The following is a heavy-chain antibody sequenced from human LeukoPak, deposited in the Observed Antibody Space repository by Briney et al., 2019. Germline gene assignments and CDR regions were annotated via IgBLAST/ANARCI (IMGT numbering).Heavy chain of an antibody. V-gene: IGHV3-15*01. Sequence: GGSLRLSCGASGFTFSNAWMSWVRQAPGKGLEWVGRIKSKTDGGTTDYAAPVKGRSAISRDGSGNTLYLHMNSLRTEDTAVYYCATQQQLEHLFDYWGQGTLVTVSS. D-gene: IGHD6-13*01. CDR1: GFTFSNAW. CDR3: ATQQQLEHLFDY. J-gene: IGHJ4*02. CDR2: IKSKTDGGTT.